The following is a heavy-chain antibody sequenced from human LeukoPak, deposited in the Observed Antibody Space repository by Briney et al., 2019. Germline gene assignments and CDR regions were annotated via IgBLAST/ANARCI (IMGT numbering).Heavy chain of an antibody. Sequence: GGSLRLSCAASGFTFSSYSMNWVRQAPGKGLEWVSSISSSSSYIYYADSVKGRFTISRDNSQNTLYLHMNSLRAEDTAVYYCAKDQTAAVGQLDYWGQGTVVTVSS. CDR1: GFTFSSYS. CDR2: ISSSSSYI. D-gene: IGHD6-13*01. CDR3: AKDQTAAVGQLDY. V-gene: IGHV3-21*04. J-gene: IGHJ4*02.